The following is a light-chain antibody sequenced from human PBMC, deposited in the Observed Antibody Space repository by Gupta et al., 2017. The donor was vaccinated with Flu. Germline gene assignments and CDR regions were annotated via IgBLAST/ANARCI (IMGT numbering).Light chain of an antibody. V-gene: IGKV1-39*01. CDR3: QQSYSTLGFT. J-gene: IGKJ3*01. CDR1: QSISSY. Sequence: SSRSASVGDRVTITCRASQSISSYLNWYQQKPGKAPKLLIYAASSLQSGVPSRFSGSGSGTDFTLTISSLQPEDFATYYCQQSYSTLGFTFGPGTKVDIK. CDR2: AAS.